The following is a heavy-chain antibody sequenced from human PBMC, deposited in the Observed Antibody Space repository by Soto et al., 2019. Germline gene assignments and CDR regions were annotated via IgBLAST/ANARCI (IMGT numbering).Heavy chain of an antibody. Sequence: QVQLVQSGAEVKKPGASVKVSCKASGYTFTGYYMHWVRQAPGQGLEWMGWINPNSGGTNYAQKFQGWVTMTRDTSISTAYMELSRLRSDDTAVYYCARGSPWGAAAERGYYYYYMDVWGKGTTVTVSS. CDR2: INPNSGGT. V-gene: IGHV1-2*04. CDR3: ARGSPWGAAAERGYYYYYMDV. J-gene: IGHJ6*03. D-gene: IGHD6-13*01. CDR1: GYTFTGYY.